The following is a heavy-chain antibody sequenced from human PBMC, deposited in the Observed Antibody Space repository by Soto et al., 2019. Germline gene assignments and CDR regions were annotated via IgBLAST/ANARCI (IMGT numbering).Heavy chain of an antibody. CDR3: AKGGRQWLVTSDFNY. D-gene: IGHD6-19*01. CDR2: VSHDGRNT. V-gene: IGHV3-30*18. CDR1: GFTFSNVW. J-gene: IGHJ4*02. Sequence: GGSLRLSCAVSGFTFSNVWMGWVRQAPGKGLEWVAVVSHDGRNTHYADPVKGRFTISRDSSKNTVSLEMTSLRAEDTAVYYCAKGGRQWLVTSDFNYWGQGALVTVSS.